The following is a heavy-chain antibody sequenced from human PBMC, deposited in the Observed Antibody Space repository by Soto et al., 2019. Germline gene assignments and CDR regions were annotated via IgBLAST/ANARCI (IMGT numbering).Heavy chain of an antibody. V-gene: IGHV3-48*02. D-gene: IGHD6-19*01. Sequence: EVQLVESGGGLMQPGGSLRLSCAASRFTFSSYGMNWVRQAPGKGLEWVSYISSSSTTIYYAESVKGRFTISRDNAKTSLDLQRNSLRDEDTAVYYWARDMGLTMAGTFHYYGMDVWSQGTTVTVSS. J-gene: IGHJ6*02. CDR3: ARDMGLTMAGTFHYYGMDV. CDR2: ISSSSTTI. CDR1: RFTFSSYG.